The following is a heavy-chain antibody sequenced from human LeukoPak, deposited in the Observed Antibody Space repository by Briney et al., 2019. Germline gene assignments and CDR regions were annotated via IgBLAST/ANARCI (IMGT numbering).Heavy chain of an antibody. J-gene: IGHJ4*02. Sequence: GGPLRLSCAASGFTFSRYAMHWVCQAPGKGLEWVAVISYDENNENYADSVKGRFTISRDNSKNTLYLQMNSLRVEDTAVYYCARAYAGSYSGGDYWGQGTLVTVSS. D-gene: IGHD1-26*01. V-gene: IGHV3-30-3*01. CDR3: ARAYAGSYSGGDY. CDR1: GFTFSRYA. CDR2: ISYDENNE.